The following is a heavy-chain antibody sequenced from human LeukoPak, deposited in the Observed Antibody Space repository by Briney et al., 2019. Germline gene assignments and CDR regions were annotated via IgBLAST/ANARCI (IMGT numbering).Heavy chain of an antibody. V-gene: IGHV4-34*01. CDR3: ARRRTIIAARPNAFDI. J-gene: IGHJ3*02. CDR1: GGSFSGYY. CDR2: INHSGST. D-gene: IGHD6-6*01. Sequence: SETLSLTCAVYGGSFSGYYWSWIRQPPGKGPEWIGEINHSGSTNYNPSLKSRVTISVDTSKNQFSLKLSSVTAADTAVYYCARRRTIIAARPNAFDIWGRGTMVTVSS.